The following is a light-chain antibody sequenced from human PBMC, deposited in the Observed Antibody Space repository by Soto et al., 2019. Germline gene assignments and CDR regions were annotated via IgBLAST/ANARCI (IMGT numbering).Light chain of an antibody. CDR3: QQHNNWPKT. CDR1: QIVSSD. CDR2: GAS. J-gene: IGKJ1*01. Sequence: EIVVTKSQATLSVSPEERASLSGRASQIVSSDLAWYEQKPGQAPSLLIYGASTRATGIPARFSGSGSGPEFTLTISRLQCEDFAVYYCQQHNNWPKTFGQGTMVEIK. V-gene: IGKV3-15*01.